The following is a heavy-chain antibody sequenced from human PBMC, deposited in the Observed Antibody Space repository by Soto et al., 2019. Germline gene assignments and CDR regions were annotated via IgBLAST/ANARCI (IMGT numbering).Heavy chain of an antibody. CDR1: GGSISSSSYY. CDR2: IYYSAST. D-gene: IGHD3-22*01. Sequence: SETLSLTCTVSGGSISSSSYYWGWIRQPPGKGLEWIGSIYYSASTYYNPSLKSRVTISVDTSKNQFSLKLSSVTAADTAVYYCARRGYYYDSSGYPSVWYWGQGTLVTVSS. V-gene: IGHV4-39*01. J-gene: IGHJ4*02. CDR3: ARRGYYYDSSGYPSVWY.